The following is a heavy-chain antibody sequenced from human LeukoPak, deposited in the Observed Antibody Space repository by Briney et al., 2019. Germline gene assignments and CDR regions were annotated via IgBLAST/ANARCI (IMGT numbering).Heavy chain of an antibody. CDR2: IYYSGST. CDR3: ARVLSQTNYDIFLLGYYYMDV. D-gene: IGHD3-9*01. V-gene: IGHV4-39*07. CDR1: GGSISSSSYY. Sequence: SETLSLTCTVSGGSISSSSYYWGWIRQPPGKGLEWIGSIYYSGSTYYHPSPKSRITISVDTSKNQFSLKLSSVTAADTAVYYCARVLSQTNYDIFLLGYYYMDVWGKGTTVTISS. J-gene: IGHJ6*03.